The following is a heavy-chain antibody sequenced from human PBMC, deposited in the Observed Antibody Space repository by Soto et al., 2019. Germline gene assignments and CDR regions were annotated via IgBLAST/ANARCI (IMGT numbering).Heavy chain of an antibody. J-gene: IGHJ6*02. D-gene: IGHD6-6*01. CDR1: GGTFSSYA. CDR3: AVGSSLRRYYSYGMDV. V-gene: IGHV1-69*01. CDR2: IIPIFGTA. Sequence: QVQLVQSGAEVKKPGSSVKVSCKASGGTFSSYAISWVRQAPGQGLEWMGGIIPIFGTANYAQKFQGRVTITADESTSKAYMELSSLRSEDTAVYYCAVGSSLRRYYSYGMDVWGQGTTVTVSS.